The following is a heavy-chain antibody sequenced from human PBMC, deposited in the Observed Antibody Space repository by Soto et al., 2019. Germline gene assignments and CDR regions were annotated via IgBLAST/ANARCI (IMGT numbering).Heavy chain of an antibody. CDR3: ARDRGMCSGGSCYYYYGMDV. D-gene: IGHD2-15*01. Sequence: PGGSLRLSCAASGFTFSSYGMHWVRQAPGKGLEWVAVIWYDGSNKYYADSVKGRFTISRDNSKNTLYLQMSSLRAEDTAVYYCARDRGMCSGGSCYYYYGMDVWGQGTTVTVSS. V-gene: IGHV3-33*01. J-gene: IGHJ6*02. CDR2: IWYDGSNK. CDR1: GFTFSSYG.